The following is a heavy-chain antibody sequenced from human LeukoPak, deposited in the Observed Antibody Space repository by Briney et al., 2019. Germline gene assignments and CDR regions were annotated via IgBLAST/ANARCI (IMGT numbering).Heavy chain of an antibody. D-gene: IGHD2-2*01. CDR3: ARLTADSSSTRGFDY. CDR2: IYTSGST. CDR1: GAFISSYY. V-gene: IGHV4-4*07. J-gene: IGHJ4*02. Sequence: SETLSLTCTVSGAFISSYYWTWIRQPAGKGLEWIGRIYTSGSTNYNPSLKSRVAMSVDTSKNQFSLKLSSVTAADTAVYYCARLTADSSSTRGFDYWGQGILVTVSS.